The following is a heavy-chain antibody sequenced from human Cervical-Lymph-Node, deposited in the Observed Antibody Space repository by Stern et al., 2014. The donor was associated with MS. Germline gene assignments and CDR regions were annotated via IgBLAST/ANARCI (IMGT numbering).Heavy chain of an antibody. CDR2: ISYDGNSK. V-gene: IGHV3-30*18. CDR3: AKAGAAEPGDWFDP. CDR1: GFIFSSYG. Sequence: QMQLVQSGGGVVQPGESLRLSCAASGFIFSSYGMHWVRQAPGKGLEWVAVISYDGNSKYYRDSVKGRFSISRDNSQNAVYLQMSSLRVEDTAVYFCAKAGAAEPGDWFDPWGQGTQVTVSS. D-gene: IGHD6-13*01. J-gene: IGHJ5*02.